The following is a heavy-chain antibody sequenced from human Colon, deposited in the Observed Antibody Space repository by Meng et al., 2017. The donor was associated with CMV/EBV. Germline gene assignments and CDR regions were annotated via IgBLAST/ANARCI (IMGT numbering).Heavy chain of an antibody. J-gene: IGHJ5*02. Sequence: LQSVPGLFKPSGTLALTFAVPGGSSSSSNWWSWVRQPPGKGLEWIGEIYHSGSTNYNLSLKSRVTISVDKSKNQFSLKLSSVTAADTAVYYCARDLGAGYNWNYGYNWFDPWGQGTLVTVSS. CDR2: IYHSGST. V-gene: IGHV4-4*02. D-gene: IGHD1-7*01. CDR1: GGSSSSSNW. CDR3: ARDLGAGYNWNYGYNWFDP.